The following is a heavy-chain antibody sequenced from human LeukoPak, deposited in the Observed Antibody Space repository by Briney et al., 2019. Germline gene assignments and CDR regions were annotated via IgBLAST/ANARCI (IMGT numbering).Heavy chain of an antibody. V-gene: IGHV2-70*11. CDR3: ARIMGDYYDSSGYHRGDYFDY. CDR2: IDWGDDK. D-gene: IGHD3-22*01. Sequence: SGPTLVNPTQTLTLTCTFSGFSLSTSGMCVSWIRQPPGKALEWLARIDWGDDKYYSTSLKTRLTISKDTSKNQVVLTMTNMDPVDTATYYCARIMGDYYDSSGYHRGDYFDYWGQGTLVTVSS. CDR1: GFSLSTSGMC. J-gene: IGHJ4*02.